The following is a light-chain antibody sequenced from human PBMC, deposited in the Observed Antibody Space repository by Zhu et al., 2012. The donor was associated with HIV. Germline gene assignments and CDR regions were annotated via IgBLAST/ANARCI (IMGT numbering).Light chain of an antibody. J-gene: IGKJ2*01. V-gene: IGKV3-20*01. CDR2: GTS. CDR3: QQYGTFPRT. CDR1: QAVYSNY. Sequence: VLTQSPGTLSFSPGERATLSCRASQAVYSNYLAWYQQKPGQAPRLLIYGTSARASGIPDRFTGSGSGTDFTLTISRLEPEDFAVYYCQQYGTFPRTFGQGTKL.